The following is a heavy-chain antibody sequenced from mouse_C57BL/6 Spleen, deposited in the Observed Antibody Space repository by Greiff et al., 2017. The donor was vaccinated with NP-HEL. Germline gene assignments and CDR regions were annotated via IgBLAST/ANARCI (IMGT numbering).Heavy chain of an antibody. CDR2: ISNLAYSI. Sequence: EVQLVESGGGLVQPGGSLKLSCAASGFTFSDYGMAWVRQAPRKGPEWVAFISNLAYSIYYADTVTGRFTISRENAKNTLYLEMSSLRSEDTAMYYCARLLREAFDYWGQGTTLTVSS. CDR1: GFTFSDYG. D-gene: IGHD1-1*01. J-gene: IGHJ2*01. V-gene: IGHV5-15*01. CDR3: ARLLREAFDY.